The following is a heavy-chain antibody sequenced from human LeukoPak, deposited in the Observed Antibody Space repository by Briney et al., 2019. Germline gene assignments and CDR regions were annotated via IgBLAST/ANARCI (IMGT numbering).Heavy chain of an antibody. CDR1: GGSISSSSYY. CDR3: ARDNFDLEYSDY. D-gene: IGHD3-9*01. Sequence: SETLSLTCTVSGGSISSSSYYWGWIRQPPGKGLEWVGSIYYSGSTYYNPSLKSRVTISVDTSKNQFSLKLNSVTAADTAVYYCARDNFDLEYSDYWGQGTLVTVSS. CDR2: IYYSGST. J-gene: IGHJ4*02. V-gene: IGHV4-39*07.